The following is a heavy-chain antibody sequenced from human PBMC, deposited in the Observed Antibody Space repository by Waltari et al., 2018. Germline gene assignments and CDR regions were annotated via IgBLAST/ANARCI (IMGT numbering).Heavy chain of an antibody. CDR3: ARLTYYYDSSGLSASEVFDY. Sequence: QVQLVQSGAEVKKPGASVKVSCKASGYTFTSYDINWVRQATGQGLEWMGWMNPNSGNTGYAQKFQGRVTMTRNTSISTAYMELSSLRSEDTAVYYCARLTYYYDSSGLSASEVFDYWGQGTLVTVSS. CDR2: MNPNSGNT. J-gene: IGHJ4*02. CDR1: GYTFTSYD. V-gene: IGHV1-8*01. D-gene: IGHD3-22*01.